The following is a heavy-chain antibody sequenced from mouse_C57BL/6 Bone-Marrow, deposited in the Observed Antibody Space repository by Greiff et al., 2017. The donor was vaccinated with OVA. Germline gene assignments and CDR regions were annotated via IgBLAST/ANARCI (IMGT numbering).Heavy chain of an antibody. CDR2: ISTGGDYT. CDR3: RRQQDAIDF. CDR1: GFTFSSYA. Sequence: EVQLVQSGEGLVKPGGSLKLSCAASGFTFSSYAMPWVRQTPEKRLEWVAYISTGGDYTYYADNLKGRFTVSRDSARNTLYLQMSSLKSEDQAISYGRRQQDAIDFWGQGTSVTVSS. J-gene: IGHJ4*01. V-gene: IGHV5-9-1*02. D-gene: IGHD6-1*01.